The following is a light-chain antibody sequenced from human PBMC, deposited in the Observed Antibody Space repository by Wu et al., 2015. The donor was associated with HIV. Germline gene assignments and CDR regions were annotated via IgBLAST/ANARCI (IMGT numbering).Light chain of an antibody. Sequence: DILLTQSPATLSLSPGERATLSCRASQGVGDSLAWYQQKPGQPPRLLIYDASKRAPGIPARFSGSGSGTDFTLTISRLETEDFAVYSCQQYDNWPRTFGQGTKVEIK. CDR2: DAS. J-gene: IGKJ1*01. V-gene: IGKV3-11*01. CDR1: QGVGDS. CDR3: QQYDNWPRT.